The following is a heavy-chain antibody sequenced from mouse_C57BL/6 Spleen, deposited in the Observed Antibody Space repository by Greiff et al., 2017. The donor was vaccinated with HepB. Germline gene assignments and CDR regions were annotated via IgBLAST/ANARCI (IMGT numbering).Heavy chain of an antibody. Sequence: QVQLQQPGAELVKPGASVKLSCKASGYTFTSYWMQWVKQRPGQGLEWIGEIDPSDSYTNYNQKFKGKATLTVDTSSSTAYMQLSSLTSEDSAFYYCARARLRPYYFDYWGQGTTLTVSS. CDR2: IDPSDSYT. D-gene: IGHD2-4*01. V-gene: IGHV1-50*01. CDR1: GYTFTSYW. CDR3: ARARLRPYYFDY. J-gene: IGHJ2*01.